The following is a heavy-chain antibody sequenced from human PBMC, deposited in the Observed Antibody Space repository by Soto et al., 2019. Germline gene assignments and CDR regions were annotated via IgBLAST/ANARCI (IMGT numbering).Heavy chain of an antibody. Sequence: GSLRLSCVASGFDFRSYEMNWVRQAPGKGLEWVSNIRANDESIYYADSVKGRVSVSRDNAKNSLFLEMNSLRVDDTAVYYCERETLRAAIDIWGQGTLATV. CDR2: IRANDESI. V-gene: IGHV3-48*03. J-gene: IGHJ3*02. CDR1: GFDFRSYE. D-gene: IGHD2-15*01. CDR3: ERETLRAAIDI.